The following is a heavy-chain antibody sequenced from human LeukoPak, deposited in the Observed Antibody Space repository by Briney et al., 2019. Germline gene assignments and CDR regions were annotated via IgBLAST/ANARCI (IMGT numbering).Heavy chain of an antibody. V-gene: IGHV3-15*01. CDR3: TTELYGGPNY. CDR2: IKSKTDGGTT. J-gene: IGHJ4*02. Sequence: PGGSLRLSCAASGFTFSSYSMNWVRQAPGKGLEWVGRIKSKTDGGTTDYAAPVRGRFTISREDSKNTLFLQMNRLKIEDTAVYYCTTELYGGPNYWGQGTLVNVSS. D-gene: IGHD4-23*01. CDR1: GFTFSSYS.